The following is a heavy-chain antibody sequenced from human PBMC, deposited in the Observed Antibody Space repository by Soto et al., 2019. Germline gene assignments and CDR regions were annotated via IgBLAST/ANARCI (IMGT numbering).Heavy chain of an antibody. Sequence: SETLSLTCSVSGDSISNLAYFWAWIRQPPGQALEYIGYIYKSATTYYNPSFESRVAISVDTSKSQFSLNVTSVTAADTAVYFCARGRYCLTGRCFPNWFDSWGQGALFTVSS. V-gene: IGHV4-30-4*01. CDR3: ARGRYCLTGRCFPNWFDS. J-gene: IGHJ5*01. CDR1: GDSISNLAYF. CDR2: IYKSATT. D-gene: IGHD7-27*01.